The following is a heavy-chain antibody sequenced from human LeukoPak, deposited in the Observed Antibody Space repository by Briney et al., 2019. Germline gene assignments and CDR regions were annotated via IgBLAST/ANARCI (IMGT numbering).Heavy chain of an antibody. V-gene: IGHV4-39*07. D-gene: IGHD2-2*01. CDR2: IYYSGST. CDR3: ARGPLGYCSSSTCHAPDY. Sequence: SETLSLTCTVSGGSISSSSYYWGWIRQPPGRGLEWIGSIYYSGSTYYNPPLKSRVTMSVDTSKNQFSLRLSSVTAADTAVYYCARGPLGYCSSSTCHAPDYWGQGTLVTVSS. CDR1: GGSISSSSYY. J-gene: IGHJ4*02.